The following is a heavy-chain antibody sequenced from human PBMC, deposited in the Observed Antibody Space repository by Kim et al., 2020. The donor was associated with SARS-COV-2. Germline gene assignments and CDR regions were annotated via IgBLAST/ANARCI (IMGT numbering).Heavy chain of an antibody. CDR1: GGSISSGTW. CDR3: ARLDFDSGGYYCFDP. Sequence: SETLSLTCGVSGGSISSGTWWSWVRQPPGKGLEWIGEISHSGNTNYNPSLRSRVTISVDKSKNQFSLSLNSVTAADTAVYYCARLDFDSGGYYCFDPWG. D-gene: IGHD1-26*01. J-gene: IGHJ5*02. CDR2: ISHSGNT. V-gene: IGHV4-4*02.